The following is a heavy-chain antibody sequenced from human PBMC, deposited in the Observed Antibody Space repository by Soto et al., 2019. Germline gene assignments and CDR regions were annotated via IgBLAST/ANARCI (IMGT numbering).Heavy chain of an antibody. CDR1: GGSISSYY. Sequence: PSETLSLTCTVSGGSISSYYWSWIRQPPGKGLEWIGYIYYSGSTNYNPSLKSRVTISVDTSKNQFSLKLSSVTAADTAVYYCARDRVGRYGSGSYRSFDYWGQGTLVTVSS. J-gene: IGHJ4*02. CDR3: ARDRVGRYGSGSYRSFDY. CDR2: IYYSGST. V-gene: IGHV4-59*01. D-gene: IGHD3-10*01.